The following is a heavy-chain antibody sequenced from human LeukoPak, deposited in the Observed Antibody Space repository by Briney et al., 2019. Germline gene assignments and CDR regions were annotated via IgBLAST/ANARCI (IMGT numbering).Heavy chain of an antibody. Sequence: GGSLRLSCAASGFTFSSYWMSWVRQAPGKGLEWVANIRQDEGEIYYVDSVKGRFTISRDNAKNSLYLQMNSLRAEDTAVYYCARDQGNRYSYGYTLDYWGQGTLVTVSS. V-gene: IGHV3-7*01. D-gene: IGHD5-18*01. CDR3: ARDQGNRYSYGYTLDY. CDR2: IRQDEGEI. CDR1: GFTFSSYW. J-gene: IGHJ4*02.